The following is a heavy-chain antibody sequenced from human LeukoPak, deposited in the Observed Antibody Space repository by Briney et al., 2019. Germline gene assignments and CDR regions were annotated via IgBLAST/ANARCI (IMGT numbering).Heavy chain of an antibody. D-gene: IGHD1-26*01. CDR1: GYTFTSYG. CDR3: ARAPTYSGNSDY. J-gene: IGHJ4*02. CDR2: ISAYNGNT. Sequence: ASVKVSCKASGYTFTSYGISWVRQAPGQGLEWMGWISAYNGNTNYAQKLQGRVTMTTDTSTSTAYMELSSLRSEDTAVYYCARAPTYSGNSDYWGQGTLVTVSS. V-gene: IGHV1-18*01.